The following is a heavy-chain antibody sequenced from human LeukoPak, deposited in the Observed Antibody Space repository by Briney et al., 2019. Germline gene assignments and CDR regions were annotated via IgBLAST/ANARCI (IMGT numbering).Heavy chain of an antibody. Sequence: GGSLRLSCAASGFTFNTYAITWVRQAPGKGLEWVSAISGSGDTYYADSVKGRFTISRDNSKNTLYLQMNSLRAEDTAVYYCAKSYNGYESKPDYWGQGTLVTVSS. CDR1: GFTFNTYA. J-gene: IGHJ4*02. CDR3: AKSYNGYESKPDY. D-gene: IGHD5-12*01. V-gene: IGHV3-23*01. CDR2: ISGSGDT.